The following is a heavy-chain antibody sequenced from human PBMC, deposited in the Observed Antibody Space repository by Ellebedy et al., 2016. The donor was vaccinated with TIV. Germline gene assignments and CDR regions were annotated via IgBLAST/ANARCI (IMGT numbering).Heavy chain of an antibody. D-gene: IGHD3-22*01. CDR1: GGTFSSYV. CDR2: IIPIFGTA. CDR3: ARDYYASSGYYNYYYGMDV. V-gene: IGHV1-69*06. Sequence: ASVKVSCKASGGTFSSYVISWVRQAPGQGLEWMGGIIPIFGTANYAQKFQGRVTITADKSTSTAYMELSSLRSEDTAVYYCARDYYASSGYYNYYYGMDVWGQGTTVTISS. J-gene: IGHJ6*02.